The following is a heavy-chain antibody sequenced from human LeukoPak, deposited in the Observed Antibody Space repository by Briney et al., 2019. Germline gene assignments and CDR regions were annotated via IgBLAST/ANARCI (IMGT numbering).Heavy chain of an antibody. CDR3: ARGGDGDYGALIDY. Sequence: SETLSLTCAVYGGSFSGYYWSWLRQPPGKGLEWIGEINHSGSTNYNPSLKSRVTISVDTSENQFSLKLSSVTAADTAVYYCARGGDGDYGALIDYWGQGTLVTVSS. D-gene: IGHD4-17*01. J-gene: IGHJ4*02. V-gene: IGHV4-34*01. CDR2: INHSGST. CDR1: GGSFSGYY.